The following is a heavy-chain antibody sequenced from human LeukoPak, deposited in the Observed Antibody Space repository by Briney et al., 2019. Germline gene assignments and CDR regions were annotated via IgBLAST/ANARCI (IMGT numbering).Heavy chain of an antibody. D-gene: IGHD2-2*01. CDR1: GFTFSSYS. Sequence: GGSLRLSCAASGFTFSSYSMNWVRQAPGKGLEWVSSISSSSSYIYYADSVKGRFTISRDNAKNSLYLQMNSLRAEDTAVYYCARVTGCSSTSCSLPHYYYYMDVWGKGTTVTVSS. CDR3: ARVTGCSSTSCSLPHYYYYMDV. CDR2: ISSSSSYI. V-gene: IGHV3-21*01. J-gene: IGHJ6*03.